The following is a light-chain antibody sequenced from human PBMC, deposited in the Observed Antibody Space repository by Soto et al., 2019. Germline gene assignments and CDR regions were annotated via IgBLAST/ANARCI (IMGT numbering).Light chain of an antibody. Sequence: DIQMTQSPSTLSASVGERVTITCRASQSVGNWLAWYQHKPGKAPKLLIYDVSSLESGLPSRFSGSGSGTEFILTISSLQPDDCATYYCQQYDSYSWTFCQGTKVEVK. CDR3: QQYDSYSWT. V-gene: IGKV1-5*01. CDR1: QSVGNW. J-gene: IGKJ1*01. CDR2: DVS.